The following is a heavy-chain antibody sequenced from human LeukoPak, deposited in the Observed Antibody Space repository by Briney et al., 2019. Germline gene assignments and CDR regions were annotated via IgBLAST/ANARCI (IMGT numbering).Heavy chain of an antibody. CDR1: GFTFSSYS. CDR3: ARDRDGGFDY. V-gene: IGHV3-21*01. J-gene: IGHJ4*02. D-gene: IGHD2-21*02. CDR2: ISSSSSYI. Sequence: GGSLRLSCAASGFTFSSYSTNWVRQAPGKGLEWVSSISSSSSYIYYADSVKGRFTISRDNAKNSLYLQMNSLRAEDTAVYYCARDRDGGFDYWGQGTLVTVSS.